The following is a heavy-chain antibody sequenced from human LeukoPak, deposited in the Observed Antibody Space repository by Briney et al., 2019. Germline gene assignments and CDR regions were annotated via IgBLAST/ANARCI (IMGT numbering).Heavy chain of an antibody. J-gene: IGHJ4*02. CDR1: GFTFSSYS. CDR2: ISGSGGST. CDR3: AKRGVVIRVILVGFHKETYYFDS. D-gene: IGHD3-22*01. V-gene: IGHV3-23*01. Sequence: GGSLRLSCAASGFTFSSYSIDWVRQAPGKGLEWVAGISGSGGSTSYADSVKGRFTIPRDNAKNTLFLQMNSLRAEDTAVYFCAKRGVVIRVILVGFHKETYYFDSWGQGALVTISS.